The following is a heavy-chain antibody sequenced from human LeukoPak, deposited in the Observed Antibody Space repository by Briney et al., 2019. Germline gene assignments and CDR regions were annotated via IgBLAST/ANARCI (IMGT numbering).Heavy chain of an antibody. D-gene: IGHD6-13*01. CDR3: ARSMSSSWYYAFDI. Sequence: GASVKVSCKASGYTFTGYYMHWVQQAPGQGLEWMGWINPNSGGTNYAQKFQGRVTMTRDTSISTAYMELSRLRSDDTAVYYCARSMSSSWYYAFDIWGQGTMVTVSS. V-gene: IGHV1-2*02. CDR2: INPNSGGT. CDR1: GYTFTGYY. J-gene: IGHJ3*02.